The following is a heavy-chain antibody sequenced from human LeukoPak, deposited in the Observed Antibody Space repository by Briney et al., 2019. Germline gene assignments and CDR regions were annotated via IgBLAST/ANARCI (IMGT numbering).Heavy chain of an antibody. J-gene: IGHJ4*02. CDR1: GFTFTSSA. CDR2: IVVGSGNT. D-gene: IGHD3-3*01. Sequence: TSVKVSCKASGFTFTSSAMQWVRQARGQRLEWIGWIVVGSGNTNYAQKFQERVTITRDMSTSTAYMELSSLRSEDTAVYYCAAGDFRFLEWSYYFDYWRQGTLVTASS. V-gene: IGHV1-58*02. CDR3: AAGDFRFLEWSYYFDY.